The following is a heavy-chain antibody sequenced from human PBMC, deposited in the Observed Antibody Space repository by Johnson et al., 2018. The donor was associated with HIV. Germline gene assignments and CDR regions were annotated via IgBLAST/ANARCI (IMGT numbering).Heavy chain of an antibody. J-gene: IGHJ3*02. CDR2: ISYDGSDR. CDR3: AGDYYDSGGNHHAFDI. D-gene: IGHD3-22*01. CDR1: GFTFSSHA. Sequence: QVQLVESGGGVVQPGRSLRLSCAVSGFTFSSHAMHWVRQAPGKGLEWVAVISYDGSDRYYADSVKGRFTISRDNSKNTLYLQMNSLRVEDTAIYYCAGDYYDSGGNHHAFDIWGQGTMVSVSS. V-gene: IGHV3-30-3*01.